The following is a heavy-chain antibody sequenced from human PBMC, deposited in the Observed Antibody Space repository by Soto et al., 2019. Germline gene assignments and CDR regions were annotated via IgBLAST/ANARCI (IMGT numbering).Heavy chain of an antibody. Sequence: EVQLLESGGGLVLRGESLRLSCAASGFTFSSYAMSWVRQAPGKGLEWVSVISGSDDSTYYADSVKGRFTISRDNSKNTLYLQMNSLRAEDTAVYYCAKRSSSSTFDYWGQGTLVTVSS. CDR3: AKRSSSSTFDY. J-gene: IGHJ4*02. CDR1: GFTFSSYA. D-gene: IGHD6-6*01. V-gene: IGHV3-23*01. CDR2: ISGSDDST.